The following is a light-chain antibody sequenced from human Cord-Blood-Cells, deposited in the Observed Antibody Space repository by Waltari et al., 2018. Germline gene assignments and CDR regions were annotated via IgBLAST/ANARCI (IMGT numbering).Light chain of an antibody. Sequence: QAALTQPASVSGSPGQSITISCTVTSSDVGSSNLVSWYQQHPGKAPQLMIYEGSKRPSGVSNRFPGSKSGNTASLTITVLQAEDEADYYCCSYAGSSTLVCGGGTKLTVL. CDR2: EGS. CDR1: SSDVGSSNL. V-gene: IGLV2-23*01. J-gene: IGLJ2*01. CDR3: CSYAGSSTLV.